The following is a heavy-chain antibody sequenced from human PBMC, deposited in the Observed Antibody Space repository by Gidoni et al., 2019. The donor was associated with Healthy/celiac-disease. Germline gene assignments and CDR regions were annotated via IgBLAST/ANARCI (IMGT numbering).Heavy chain of an antibody. CDR2: ILPIFGTA. CDR3: ARERGYSYGWELDYYFDY. V-gene: IGHV1-69*06. D-gene: IGHD5-18*01. CDR1: GGTFRSYA. J-gene: IGHJ4*02. Sequence: QVQLVQSGAEVKKPGSSVKVSCKASGGTFRSYAISWVRQAPGQGLEWMGGILPIFGTANYAQKFQGRVTITADKSTSTAYMELSSLRSEDTAVYYCARERGYSYGWELDYYFDYWGQGTLVTVSS.